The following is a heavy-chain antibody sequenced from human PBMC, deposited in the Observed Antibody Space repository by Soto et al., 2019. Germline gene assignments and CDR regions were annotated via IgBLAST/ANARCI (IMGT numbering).Heavy chain of an antibody. CDR3: ATVIYYGSGSYGKRGYYYGMDV. CDR1: GYTLTELS. V-gene: IGHV1-24*01. J-gene: IGHJ6*02. CDR2: FDPEDGET. Sequence: SVKVSRKVSGYTLTELSMHWVRQAPGKGLEWKGGFDPEDGETIYAQKFQGRVTMTEDTSTDTAYMELSSLRSEDTAVYYCATVIYYGSGSYGKRGYYYGMDVWGQGTTVTVSS. D-gene: IGHD3-10*01.